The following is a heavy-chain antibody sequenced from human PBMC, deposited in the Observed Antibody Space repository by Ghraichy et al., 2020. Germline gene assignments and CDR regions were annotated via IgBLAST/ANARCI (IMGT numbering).Heavy chain of an antibody. CDR3: ARDDLVGGGGRNWFHP. D-gene: IGHD3-16*01. CDR1: GDSFTTSY. Sequence: SETLSLTRTVSGDSFTTSYWTWIRQPAGKGLEWIGRISASGSTYQNPSLRSRISMSVDTSKNTFSLRLTSVTAADTAVYYCARDDLVGGGGRNWFHPWGQGRLVTVSS. CDR2: ISASGST. V-gene: IGHV4-4*07. J-gene: IGHJ5*02.